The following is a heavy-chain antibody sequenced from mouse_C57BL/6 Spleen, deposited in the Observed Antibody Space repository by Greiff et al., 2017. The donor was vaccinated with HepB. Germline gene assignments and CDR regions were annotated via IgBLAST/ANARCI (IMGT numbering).Heavy chain of an antibody. D-gene: IGHD1-1*02. V-gene: IGHV2-2*01. CDR1: GFALTSYG. CDR2: IWSGGST. CDR3: ARNDGTYGYDAMDY. Sequence: VQLQQSGPGLVQPSQSLSITCTASGFALTSYGVHWVRQSPGKGLEWLGVIWSGGSTDYNAAFISRLSISKDNAKSQVFFKMNSLQADDTAIYYCARNDGTYGYDAMDYWGHGTSVTVSS. J-gene: IGHJ4*01.